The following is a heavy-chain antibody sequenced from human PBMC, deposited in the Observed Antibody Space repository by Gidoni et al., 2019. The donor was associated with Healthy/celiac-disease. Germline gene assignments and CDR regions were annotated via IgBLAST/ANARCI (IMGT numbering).Heavy chain of an antibody. J-gene: IGHJ6*02. V-gene: IGHV4-31*03. Sequence: QVQLQESGPGLVKPSQTLSLTCTVSGGSISSGGYSWSWIRQHPGKGLEWIGYTYYSGSTYYNPSLKSRVTISVDTSKNQFSLKLSSVTAADTAVYYCARDGGIAAAGTVNYGMDVWGQGTTVTVSS. CDR1: GGSISSGGYS. CDR2: TYYSGST. D-gene: IGHD6-13*01. CDR3: ARDGGIAAAGTVNYGMDV.